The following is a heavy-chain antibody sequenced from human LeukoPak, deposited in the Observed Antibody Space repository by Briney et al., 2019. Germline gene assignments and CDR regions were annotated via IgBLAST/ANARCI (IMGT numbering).Heavy chain of an antibody. CDR2: INSDGSST. V-gene: IGHV3-74*01. CDR1: GFTFSSYW. Sequence: GGSLRLSCAASGFTFSSYWMHWVRQAPGKGLVWVSRINSDGSSTSYADSVKGRFTISRDNAKNTLYLQMNSLRAEDTAVYYCARDPYSSGWVYYFDYWGQGTLVTVSS. D-gene: IGHD6-19*01. CDR3: ARDPYSSGWVYYFDY. J-gene: IGHJ4*02.